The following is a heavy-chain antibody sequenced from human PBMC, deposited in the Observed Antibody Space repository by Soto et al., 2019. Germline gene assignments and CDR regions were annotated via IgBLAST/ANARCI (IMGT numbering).Heavy chain of an antibody. Sequence: ASVKVSCKASGYTFTNYYIHWVRQAPGQGLEWMGIINPSGGSASYAQKFQGRVTMTRDTSTSTVYMELSSLRSEDTAVYYCVTYYYDTSGHVFDYWGQGTLVTV. CDR2: INPSGGSA. J-gene: IGHJ4*02. CDR1: GYTFTNYY. V-gene: IGHV1-46*01. D-gene: IGHD3-22*01. CDR3: VTYYYDTSGHVFDY.